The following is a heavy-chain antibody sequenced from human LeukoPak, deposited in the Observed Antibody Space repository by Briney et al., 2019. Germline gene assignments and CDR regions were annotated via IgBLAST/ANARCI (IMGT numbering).Heavy chain of an antibody. Sequence: PSETLSLTCAVYGGSFSGYYWSWIRQPPGKGLEWIGEINHSGSTNYNPSLKSRVTISVDTSKNQFSLNLSSVTAADTAVYYCARGVVVVAATRGAFDIWGQGTMVTVSS. CDR3: ARGVVVVAATRGAFDI. J-gene: IGHJ3*02. V-gene: IGHV4-34*01. CDR2: INHSGST. D-gene: IGHD2-15*01. CDR1: GGSFSGYY.